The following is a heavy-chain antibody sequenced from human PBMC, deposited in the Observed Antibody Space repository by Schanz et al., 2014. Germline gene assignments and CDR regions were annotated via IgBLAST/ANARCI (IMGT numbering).Heavy chain of an antibody. CDR3: ARGARQYSGSYSPSDY. CDR1: GFTFNDYY. J-gene: IGHJ4*02. Sequence: QVQLVESGGGLVKPGGSLRLSCAASGFTFNDYYMNWIRQAPGKGLEWVSYISGSANYINYADSVKGRFTISRDNAKNSLSLILSRLRAEDSAVYYCARGARQYSGSYSPSDYWGQGTLVTVSS. D-gene: IGHD1-26*01. CDR2: ISGSANYI. V-gene: IGHV3-11*06.